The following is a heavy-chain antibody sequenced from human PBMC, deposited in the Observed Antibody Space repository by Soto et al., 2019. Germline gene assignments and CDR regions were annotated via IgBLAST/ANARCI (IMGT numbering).Heavy chain of an antibody. J-gene: IGHJ6*02. CDR3: ARDVGVATIMSYCYYGMDV. V-gene: IGHV3-11*01. CDR1: GFTFSDYY. D-gene: IGHD5-12*01. CDR2: ISSSGSTI. Sequence: QVQLVESGGGLVKPGGSLRLSCAASGFTFSDYYMSWIRQAPGKGLEWVSYISSSGSTIYYADSVKGRFTISRDNAKNSLYLQMKSLRAEDTSVYYCARDVGVATIMSYCYYGMDVWGQGTTVTVSS.